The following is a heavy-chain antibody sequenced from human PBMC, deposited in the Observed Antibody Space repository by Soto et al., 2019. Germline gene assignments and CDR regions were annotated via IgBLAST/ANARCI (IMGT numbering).Heavy chain of an antibody. Sequence: ASVKVSCKASGYTFTRYAMHWVRQAPGQGLEWMGWINAGNGKTIYSQKFQGRVTITRDTSASTAYMELSSLRSEDTAVYYCASYYYGSGSYYNYGMDVWGQGTTVTVS. V-gene: IGHV1-3*01. CDR2: INAGNGKT. CDR3: ASYYYGSGSYYNYGMDV. J-gene: IGHJ6*02. D-gene: IGHD3-10*01. CDR1: GYTFTRYA.